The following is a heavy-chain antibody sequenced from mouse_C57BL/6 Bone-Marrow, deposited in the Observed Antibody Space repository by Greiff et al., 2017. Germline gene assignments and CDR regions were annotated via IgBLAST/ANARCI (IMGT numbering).Heavy chain of an antibody. CDR2: ISYDGSN. J-gene: IGHJ3*01. V-gene: IGHV3-6*01. D-gene: IGHD1-1*01. CDR1: GYSITSGYY. Sequence: DVKLQESGPGLVKPSQSLSLTCSVTGYSITSGYYWNWIRQFPGNKLEWMGYISYDGSNNYNPSLKNRISITRDTSKNQFFLKLNSVTTEDTATYYCAREDNYYGSSLFAYWGQGTLVTVSA. CDR3: AREDNYYGSSLFAY.